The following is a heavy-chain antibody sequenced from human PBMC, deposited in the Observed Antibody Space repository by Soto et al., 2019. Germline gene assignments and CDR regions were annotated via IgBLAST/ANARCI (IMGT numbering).Heavy chain of an antibody. V-gene: IGHV3-48*03. CDR1: GITLSSFE. D-gene: IGHD5-12*01. J-gene: IGHJ3*02. CDR3: ASQKWPNAFDI. CDR2: ISKSGGLKYYL. Sequence: PGGSLRLSCAASGITLSSFEMNWVRQAPGKWLEWISYISKSGGLKYYLDYADSVKGRFTISRDDAKNSVFLQMNSLRAEDTAVYYCASQKWPNAFDIWGQGTMVTVSS.